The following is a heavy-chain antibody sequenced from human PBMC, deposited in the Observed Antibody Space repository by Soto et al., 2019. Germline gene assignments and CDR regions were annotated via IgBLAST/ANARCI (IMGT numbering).Heavy chain of an antibody. Sequence: PSETLSLTCTVSGGSISSGDYYWSWIRQPPGKGLEWIGYIYYSGSTYYNPSLKSRVTISVDTSKNQFSLKLSSVTAADTAVYYCARGSAGSWFGELSLDYWGQGTLVTRLL. CDR1: GGSISSGDYY. J-gene: IGHJ4*02. D-gene: IGHD3-10*01. CDR2: IYYSGST. V-gene: IGHV4-30-4*01. CDR3: ARGSAGSWFGELSLDY.